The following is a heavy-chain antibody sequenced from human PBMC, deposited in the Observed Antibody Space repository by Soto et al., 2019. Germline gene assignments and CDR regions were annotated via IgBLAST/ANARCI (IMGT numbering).Heavy chain of an antibody. V-gene: IGHV3-15*01. J-gene: IGHJ3*02. CDR3: TTDLYSSGPDAFDI. Sequence: GGSLRLSCAASGFTFSNAWMSWVRQAPGKGLEWVGRIKSKTDGGTTDYAAPVKGRFTISRDDSKNTLYLQMNSLKTEDTAVYYCTTDLYSSGPDAFDIWGQGTMVTVSS. CDR2: IKSKTDGGTT. CDR1: GFTFSNAW. D-gene: IGHD6-19*01.